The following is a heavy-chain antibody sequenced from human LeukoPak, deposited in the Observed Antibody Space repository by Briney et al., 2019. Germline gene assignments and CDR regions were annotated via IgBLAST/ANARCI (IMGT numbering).Heavy chain of an antibody. Sequence: PGGSLRLSCAASGFTVSSNYMSWVRQAPGKGLEWVSIIYSGGSTYYADSVKGRFTISRDNSKNTLYLQMNSLRAEDTAVYYCARDPYSSGYYSGMAGAFDIWGQGTMVTVSS. CDR1: GFTVSSNY. J-gene: IGHJ3*02. D-gene: IGHD3-22*01. CDR3: ARDPYSSGYYSGMAGAFDI. V-gene: IGHV3-66*01. CDR2: IYSGGST.